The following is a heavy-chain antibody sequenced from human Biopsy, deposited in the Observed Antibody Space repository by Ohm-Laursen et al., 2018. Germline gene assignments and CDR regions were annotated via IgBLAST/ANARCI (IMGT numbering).Heavy chain of an antibody. V-gene: IGHV1-24*01. CDR1: GYRLTELS. Sequence: VASVKVSCKVSGYRLTELSMHWVRQAPGQGLEWMGGFAPENGRIVYSQKFQGRVTMTEDTSTSTAYMEVWRLRSDDTAVYYCAADINVWNVNYWGQGTQVIVSS. D-gene: IGHD1-1*01. J-gene: IGHJ4*02. CDR2: FAPENGRI. CDR3: AADINVWNVNY.